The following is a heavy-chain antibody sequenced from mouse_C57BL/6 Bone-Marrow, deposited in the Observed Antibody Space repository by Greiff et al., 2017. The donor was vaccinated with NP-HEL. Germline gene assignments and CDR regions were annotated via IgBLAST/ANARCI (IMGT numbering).Heavy chain of an antibody. V-gene: IGHV1-69*01. CDR3: ARVDYDGYFGGFAY. CDR2: IDPSDSYT. Sequence: QVQLQQPGAELVMPGASVKLSCKASGYTFTSYWMHWVKQRPGQGLEWIGEIDPSDSYTNYNQKFKGKSTLPVDKSSSTAYMQLSSLTSEDSAVYYCARVDYDGYFGGFAYWGQGTLVTVSA. D-gene: IGHD2-3*01. J-gene: IGHJ3*01. CDR1: GYTFTSYW.